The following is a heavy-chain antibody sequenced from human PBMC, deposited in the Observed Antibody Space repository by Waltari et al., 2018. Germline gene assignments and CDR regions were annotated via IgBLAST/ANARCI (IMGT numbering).Heavy chain of an antibody. CDR3: ARGDRGLFDF. V-gene: IGHV1-18*01. CDR2: INPYNGNT. D-gene: IGHD1-26*01. Sequence: QVQLVQSGAEGKKPGASVKVSCKASGYTFTSYGISWVRQAPGQGLEWMGWINPYNGNTHYAQNFQGGVMMTTDTSSNTAYMELRSLTSDDTAVFYCARGDRGLFDFWGQGTLVTVSS. CDR1: GYTFTSYG. J-gene: IGHJ4*02.